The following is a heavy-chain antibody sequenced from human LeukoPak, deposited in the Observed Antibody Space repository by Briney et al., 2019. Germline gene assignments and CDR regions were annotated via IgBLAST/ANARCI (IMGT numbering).Heavy chain of an antibody. CDR1: GFTFSSYA. D-gene: IGHD6-13*01. Sequence: GGSLRLSCAASGFTFSSYAMSWVRQAPGKGLEWVSAICGCGGSTYYADSVKGRFTISRDNSKNTLYLQMNSLRAEDTAVYYCAKAPRAAAGTYNGMDVWGQGTTVTVSS. V-gene: IGHV3-23*01. CDR2: ICGCGGST. J-gene: IGHJ6*02. CDR3: AKAPRAAAGTYNGMDV.